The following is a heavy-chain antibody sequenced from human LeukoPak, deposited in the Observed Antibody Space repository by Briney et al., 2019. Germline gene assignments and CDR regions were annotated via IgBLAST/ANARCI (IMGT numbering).Heavy chain of an antibody. CDR1: GFTFSSYA. D-gene: IGHD2-15*01. CDR3: ARDDACSGGSCYPPTYYYGMDV. Sequence: GGSLRLSCAASGFTFSSYAMSWVRQAPGKGLEWVSAISGSGGSTYYADSVKGRFTISRDNSKNTLYLQMNSLRAEDTAVYYCARDDACSGGSCYPPTYYYGMDVWGQGTTVTVSS. CDR2: ISGSGGST. V-gene: IGHV3-23*01. J-gene: IGHJ6*02.